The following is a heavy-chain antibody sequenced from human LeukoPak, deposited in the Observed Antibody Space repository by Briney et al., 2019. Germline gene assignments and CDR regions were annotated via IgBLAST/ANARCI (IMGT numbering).Heavy chain of an antibody. D-gene: IGHD5-18*01. CDR2: IYSGGIT. J-gene: IGHJ4*02. CDR3: AGAIRAYSYLGYFDY. CDR1: GFTFSSYW. Sequence: GGSLRLSCAASGFTFSSYWMSWVRQAPGKGLEWVSVIYSGGITDYADSVKGRFTISRDNSKNTLYLQMNSLRAEDTAVYYCAGAIRAYSYLGYFDYWGQGTLVTVSS. V-gene: IGHV3-66*01.